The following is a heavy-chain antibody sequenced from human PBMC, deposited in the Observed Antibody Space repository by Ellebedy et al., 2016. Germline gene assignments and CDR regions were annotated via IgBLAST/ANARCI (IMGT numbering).Heavy chain of an antibody. CDR3: ARMGDTAIDGLYYFDY. Sequence: SGPTLVKPTQTLTLTCTFSGFSLSTSGMCVSWIRQPPGKALEWLALIDWDDDKYYSTSLKTRLTISKDTSKNQVVLTMTNMDPVDTATYYCARMGDTAIDGLYYFDYWGQGTLVAVSS. V-gene: IGHV2-70*01. CDR2: IDWDDDK. J-gene: IGHJ4*02. CDR1: GFSLSTSGMC. D-gene: IGHD5-18*01.